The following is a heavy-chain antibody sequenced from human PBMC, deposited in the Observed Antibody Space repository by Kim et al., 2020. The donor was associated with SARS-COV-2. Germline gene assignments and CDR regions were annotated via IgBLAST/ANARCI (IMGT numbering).Heavy chain of an antibody. CDR2: ISWNSGSI. J-gene: IGHJ4*02. Sequence: GGSLRLSCAASGFTFDDYAMHWVRQAPGKGLEWVAGISWNSGSIGYADSVKGRFTISRDNAKNSLYLQMNSLRAEDTALYYCAKDSYSSGIQYYFDYWGQGTLVTVSS. CDR3: AKDSYSSGIQYYFDY. D-gene: IGHD6-19*01. CDR1: GFTFDDYA. V-gene: IGHV3-9*01.